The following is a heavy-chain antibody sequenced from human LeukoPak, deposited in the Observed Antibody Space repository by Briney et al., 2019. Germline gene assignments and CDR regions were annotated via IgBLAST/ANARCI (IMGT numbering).Heavy chain of an antibody. J-gene: IGHJ4*02. CDR3: ARGANWGSPDY. V-gene: IGHV4-59*01. CDR2: IYYSGTT. CDR1: GVSISSYY. D-gene: IGHD7-27*01. Sequence: PAETLSLTCTVSGVSISSYYLSWIRQSPGKGLEWIGYIYYSGTTSYNPSLKSRVTISLDTSKNQFSLKLSSVTAADTAVYYCARGANWGSPDYWGQGTLVTVSS.